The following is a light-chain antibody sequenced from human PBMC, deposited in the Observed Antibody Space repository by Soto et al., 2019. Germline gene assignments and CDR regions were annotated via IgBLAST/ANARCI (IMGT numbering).Light chain of an antibody. CDR1: QDINNY. Sequence: DIQMTQSPSSLSASVGDRVTITCQASQDINNYLNWYQQKPGKAPKLLIYDASSLESGVPSRFSGSGSGTEFTLTISSLQPDDFATYYCQQYNSSPSWTFGQGTKVDI. J-gene: IGKJ1*01. CDR3: QQYNSSPSWT. CDR2: DAS. V-gene: IGKV1-16*01.